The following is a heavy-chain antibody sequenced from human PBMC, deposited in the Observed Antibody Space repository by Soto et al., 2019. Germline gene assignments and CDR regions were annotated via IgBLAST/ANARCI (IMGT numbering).Heavy chain of an antibody. D-gene: IGHD6-6*01. CDR3: ARREQLGYFDY. V-gene: IGHV4-39*01. Sequence: PSETLSLTCTVSGGSISSSSYYWGWIRQPPRKGLEWIGSIYYSGSTYYNPSLKSRVTISVDTSKNQFSLKLSSVTAADTAVYYCARREQLGYFDYWGQGTLVTVSS. CDR1: GGSISSSSYY. J-gene: IGHJ4*02. CDR2: IYYSGST.